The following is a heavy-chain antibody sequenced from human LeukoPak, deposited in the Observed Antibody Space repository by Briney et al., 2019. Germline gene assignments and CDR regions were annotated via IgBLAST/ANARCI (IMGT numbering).Heavy chain of an antibody. V-gene: IGHV1-46*01. J-gene: IGHJ6*03. Sequence: ASVKVSCKASGYTFTSYYMHWVRQAPGQGLEWMGIINPSGGSTSYAQKFQGRVTMTRDMSTSTVYMELSSLRSEDTAVYYCARINYYDSGSVNYYYYYMDVWGKGTTVIISS. D-gene: IGHD3-10*01. CDR3: ARINYYDSGSVNYYYYYMDV. CDR1: GYTFTSYY. CDR2: INPSGGST.